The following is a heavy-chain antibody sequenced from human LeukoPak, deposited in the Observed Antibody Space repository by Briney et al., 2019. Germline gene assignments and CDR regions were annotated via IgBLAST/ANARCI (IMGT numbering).Heavy chain of an antibody. J-gene: IGHJ5*02. CDR2: INHSGST. CDR3: ARRRGLLWFGELLGGWFDP. CDR1: GGSFSGYY. V-gene: IGHV4-34*01. Sequence: KPSETLSLTCAVYGGSFSGYYWSWIRQPPGKGLEWIGEINHSGSTNYNPSLKSRVTISVDTSKNQFSLKLSSVTAADTAVYYCARRRGLLWFGELLGGWFDPWGQGTLVTVSS. D-gene: IGHD3-10*01.